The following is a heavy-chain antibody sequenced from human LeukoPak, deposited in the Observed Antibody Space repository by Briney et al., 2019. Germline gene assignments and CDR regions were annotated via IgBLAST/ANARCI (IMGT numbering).Heavy chain of an antibody. CDR1: GGSFSGYY. CDR3: ARVRDYDR. J-gene: IGHJ5*02. D-gene: IGHD3-16*01. V-gene: IGHV4-34*01. CDR2: INHSGGT. Sequence: SETLSLTXAVYGGSFSGYYWSWIRQPPGKGLEWIGEINHSGGTNYNPSLKSRVTISVDASKDASKSQFSLKLSSVTAADTAVYYCARVRDYDRWGQGTLVTVSS.